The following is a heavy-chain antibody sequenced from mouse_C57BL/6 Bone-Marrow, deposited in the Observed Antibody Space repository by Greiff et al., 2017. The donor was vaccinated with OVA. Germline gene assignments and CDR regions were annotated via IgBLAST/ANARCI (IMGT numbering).Heavy chain of an antibody. V-gene: IGHV5-4*03. J-gene: IGHJ2*01. CDR1: GFTFSSYA. CDR3: ARGDTTGHHY. Sequence: EVKVVESGGGLVKPGGSLKLSCADSGFTFSSYAMSWVRQTPEKRLAWVATISDGGSYPYYPDHVKGRFPISRDNAKNNLYLQMSHLKSEDTAMYYCARGDTTGHHYWGQGATRTVAS. CDR2: ISDGGSYP. D-gene: IGHD1-1*01.